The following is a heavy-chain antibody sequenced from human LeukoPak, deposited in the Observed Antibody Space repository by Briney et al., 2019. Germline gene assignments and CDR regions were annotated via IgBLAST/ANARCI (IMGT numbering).Heavy chain of an antibody. V-gene: IGHV4-34*01. Sequence: SETLSLTCAVYGGSFSGYYWSWIRQPPGKGLEWIGEINHSGSTNYNPSLRSRVTISVDTSKNQFSLKLSSVTAADTAVYYCARGDTAMARFDTWGQGTLVTVSS. D-gene: IGHD5-18*01. CDR1: GGSFSGYY. CDR3: ARGDTAMARFDT. J-gene: IGHJ5*02. CDR2: INHSGST.